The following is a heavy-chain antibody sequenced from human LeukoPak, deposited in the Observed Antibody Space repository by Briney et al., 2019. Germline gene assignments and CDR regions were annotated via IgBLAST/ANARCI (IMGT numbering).Heavy chain of an antibody. D-gene: IGHD3-3*01. CDR2: FDPEDGET. CDR3: ATGTKYYDFWSGYYRFRTDGRGYYYMDV. Sequence: ASVKVSCKVSGYTLTELSMHWVRQAPGKGLEWMGGFDPEDGETIYAQKFQGRVTMTEDTSTDTAYMELSSLRSEDTAVYYCATGTKYYDFWSGYYRFRTDGRGYYYMDVWGKRTTVTVSS. V-gene: IGHV1-24*01. CDR1: GYTLTELS. J-gene: IGHJ6*03.